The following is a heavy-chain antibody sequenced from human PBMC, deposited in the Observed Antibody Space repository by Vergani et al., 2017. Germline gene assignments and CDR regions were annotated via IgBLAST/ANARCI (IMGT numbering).Heavy chain of an antibody. J-gene: IGHJ6*03. D-gene: IGHD3-10*01. CDR2: IIPIFGTA. CDR1: GGTFSSYA. CDR3: ARGRVVRGVRYYYYMDV. V-gene: IGHV1-69*01. Sequence: QVQLVQSGAEVKKPGSSVKVSCKASGGTFSSYAISWVRQAPGQGLEWMGGIIPIFGTANSAQKFQGRVTITADESASTAYMELSSLRSEDTAVYYCARGRVVRGVRYYYYMDVWGKGTTVTVSS.